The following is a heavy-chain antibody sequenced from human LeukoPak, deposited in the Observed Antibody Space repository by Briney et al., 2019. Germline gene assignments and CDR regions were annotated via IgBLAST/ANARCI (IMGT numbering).Heavy chain of an antibody. V-gene: IGHV4-59*08. J-gene: IGHJ6*03. CDR2: IYYSGST. D-gene: IGHD3-22*01. CDR1: VVSTRSYY. CDR3: AGYYYDSSGYPHYYYYHYMDV. Sequence: ASETLSLTCTVSVVSTRSYYWSWIRQPPGQGLEWIGYIYYSGSTNYTPSLKSRVTISVDTSKNQFSLKLSSVTAADTAVYYCAGYYYDSSGYPHYYYYHYMDVWGKGTTVTVSS.